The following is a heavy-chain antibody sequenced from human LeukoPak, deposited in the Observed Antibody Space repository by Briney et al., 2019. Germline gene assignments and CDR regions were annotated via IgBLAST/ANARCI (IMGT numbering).Heavy chain of an antibody. D-gene: IGHD3-16*01. V-gene: IGHV4-59*12. CDR2: IYYSGST. CDR1: GGSISSYY. Sequence: SETLSLTCTVSGGSISSYYWSWIRQPPGNGLEWIGYIYYSGSTNYNPSLKSRVTISVDTSKNQFSLKLSSVTAADTAVYYCARDRGLGVDWFDPWGQGTLVTVSS. J-gene: IGHJ5*02. CDR3: ARDRGLGVDWFDP.